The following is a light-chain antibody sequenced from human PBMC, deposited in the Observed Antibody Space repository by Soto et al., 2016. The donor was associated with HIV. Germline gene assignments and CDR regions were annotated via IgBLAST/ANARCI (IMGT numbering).Light chain of an antibody. CDR2: AAS. V-gene: IGKV1-39*01. CDR3: QKXNGGSALS. Sequence: DIQMTQSPSSLSAAVGDSVTITCRASQSISSYLNWYQQKPGKAPNLLIYAASNLQSGVPSRFGGYGSGTDFTLTISSLQPEDVATYFCQKXNGGSALSFGGGTKVEI. CDR1: QSISSY. J-gene: IGKJ4*01.